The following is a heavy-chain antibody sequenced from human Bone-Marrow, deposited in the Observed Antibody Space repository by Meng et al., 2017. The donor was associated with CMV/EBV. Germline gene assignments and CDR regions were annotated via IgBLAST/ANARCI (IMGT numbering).Heavy chain of an antibody. Sequence: ASVKVSCKASGYTFTNYGVSWVRQAPGQGLEWMGWINPNSGGTNYAQKFQGRGTMTRDTSISTGDMELSRLRSDDTAVYYCAREGDIVVVPAAARYYYYGMDVWGQGTTVTVSS. CDR1: GYTFTNYG. V-gene: IGHV1-2*02. CDR2: INPNSGGT. D-gene: IGHD2-2*01. CDR3: AREGDIVVVPAAARYYYYGMDV. J-gene: IGHJ6*02.